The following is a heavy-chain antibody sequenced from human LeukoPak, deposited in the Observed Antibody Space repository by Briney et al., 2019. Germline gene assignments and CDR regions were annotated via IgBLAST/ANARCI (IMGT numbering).Heavy chain of an antibody. CDR2: IRYDGSNR. CDR3: AKASLVVVITYFDY. Sequence: PGGSLRLSCAASGFTFSSYGMHWVRQAPGKGLEWVAFIRYDGSNRYYADSVKGRFTISRDNSKNTLYLQMNSLRAEDTAVYYCAKASLVVVITYFDYWGQGTLVTVSS. J-gene: IGHJ4*02. D-gene: IGHD3-22*01. CDR1: GFTFSSYG. V-gene: IGHV3-30*02.